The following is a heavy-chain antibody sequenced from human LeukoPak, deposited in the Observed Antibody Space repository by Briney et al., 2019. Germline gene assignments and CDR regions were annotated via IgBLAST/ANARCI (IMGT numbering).Heavy chain of an antibody. CDR3: TRGIREGYFDY. J-gene: IGHJ4*02. D-gene: IGHD1-26*01. CDR1: GFIFNDAW. CDR2: IRSKAYGGTT. V-gene: IGHV3-49*04. Sequence: GGSLRLSCATSGFIFNDAWMNWVRQAPGKGLEWVSFIRSKAYGGTTEYAASVKGRFTISRDDSKSIAYLQMNSLKTEDTAAYYCTRGIREGYFDYWGQGTLVTVSS.